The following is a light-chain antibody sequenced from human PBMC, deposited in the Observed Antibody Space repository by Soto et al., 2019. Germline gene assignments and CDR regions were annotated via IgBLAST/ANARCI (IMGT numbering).Light chain of an antibody. V-gene: IGKV3-11*01. Sequence: EIVLTQSPATLSLSPGERATLSCRASQSVSSYLAWYQQKPGQAPRLLIYDASNRATGIPARLSGSGSGTDSTLTISSLEPEDFAVYYCQQRSNWQFTFGPGTKVDIK. J-gene: IGKJ3*01. CDR1: QSVSSY. CDR3: QQRSNWQFT. CDR2: DAS.